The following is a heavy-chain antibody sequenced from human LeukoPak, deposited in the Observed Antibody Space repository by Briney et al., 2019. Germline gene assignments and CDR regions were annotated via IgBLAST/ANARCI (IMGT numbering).Heavy chain of an antibody. V-gene: IGHV4-34*01. CDR2: INHSGST. J-gene: IGHJ5*02. CDR1: GGSITPYY. Sequence: SETLSLTCTVSGGSITPYYWGWIRQPPGKGLEWIGEINHSGSTNYNPSLRSRVTISVDTSKNQFSLKLSSVTAADTAVYYCARGLGGYSGYVRNWFDPWGQGTLVTVSS. D-gene: IGHD5-12*01. CDR3: ARGLGGYSGYVRNWFDP.